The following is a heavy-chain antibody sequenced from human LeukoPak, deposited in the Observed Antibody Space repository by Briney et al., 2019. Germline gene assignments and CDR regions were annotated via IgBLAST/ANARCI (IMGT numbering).Heavy chain of an antibody. CDR3: ARDQDGRSSWYYWFDP. CDR1: GYTFTNYY. J-gene: IGHJ5*02. CDR2: INPSGGST. V-gene: IGHV1-46*01. Sequence: ASVMVSCKASGYTFTNYYMHWVRQAPGQGLEWMGIINPSGGSTSYAQKFQGRVTMTRDTSTTTVYMELSSLRSEDTAVYYCARDQDGRSSWYYWFDPWGQGTLVTVSS. D-gene: IGHD6-13*01.